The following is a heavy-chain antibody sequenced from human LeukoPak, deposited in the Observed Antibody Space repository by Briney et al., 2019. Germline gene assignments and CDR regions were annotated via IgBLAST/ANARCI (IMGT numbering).Heavy chain of an antibody. V-gene: IGHV3-30*02. J-gene: IGHJ4*02. Sequence: GGSLRLSCAASGFSFSSYGMHWVRQAPGKGLEWVAFIRYDGNTKYYADSVKGRFTISRDNSQNTLYLQMNSLRDEGVAVYYCAKDSKFLTGYYDLWGQGTLVTVSS. CDR1: GFSFSSYG. CDR3: AKDSKFLTGYYDL. D-gene: IGHD3-9*01. CDR2: IRYDGNTK.